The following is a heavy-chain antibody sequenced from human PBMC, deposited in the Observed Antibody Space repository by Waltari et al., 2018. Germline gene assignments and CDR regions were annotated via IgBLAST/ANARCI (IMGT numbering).Heavy chain of an antibody. D-gene: IGHD1-26*01. J-gene: IGHJ4*02. CDR2: INPKNGDT. Sequence: QVQLVQSGTEVKKPGASVKVSCQASGYSFTDYQLHWVRQTPGQGLEWLGWINPKNGDTCYAQNFLVRFTITTATSIYTVYMDLSGLRSDDTAVFYCARDPGPIVGAPDYWGQGTLVTVSS. V-gene: IGHV1-2*02. CDR3: ARDPGPIVGAPDY. CDR1: GYSFTDYQ.